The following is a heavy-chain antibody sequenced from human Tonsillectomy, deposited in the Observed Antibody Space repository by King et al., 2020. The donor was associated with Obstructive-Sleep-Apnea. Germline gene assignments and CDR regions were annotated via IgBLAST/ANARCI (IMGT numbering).Heavy chain of an antibody. CDR1: GDTFTNHY. V-gene: IGHV1-46*01. J-gene: IGHJ4*02. Sequence: VQLVESGAEVKKPGTSVKISCKTSGDTFTNHYIHWVRQAPGQGLEWMGIINPNAGGTYYPQKFQGRVTMTRDPSTSTVYVEVSSLKSEDTAIYFCAGDQGSSRYYVWGFYFDNWGQGTLVTVSS. CDR3: AGDQGSSRYYVWGFYFDN. D-gene: IGHD3-16*01. CDR2: INPNAGGT.